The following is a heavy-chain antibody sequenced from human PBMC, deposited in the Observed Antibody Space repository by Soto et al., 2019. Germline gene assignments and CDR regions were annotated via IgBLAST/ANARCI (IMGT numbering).Heavy chain of an antibody. V-gene: IGHV4-39*01. CDR2: MYYTGNK. CDR1: GGSISSSTYC. D-gene: IGHD6-6*01. J-gene: IGHJ5*02. Sequence: PSETLSLTCTVSGGSISSSTYCWDWIRQPPGKGLEWIGAMYYTGNKNYNPSLESRVTMSVDTSKNQFSLKLSSVTPTDTAVYYCARRSSSSLGSLFDPWGRGTLVTVSS. CDR3: ARRSSSSLGSLFDP.